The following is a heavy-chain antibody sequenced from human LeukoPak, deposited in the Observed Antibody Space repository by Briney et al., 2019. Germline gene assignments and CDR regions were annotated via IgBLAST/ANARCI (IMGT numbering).Heavy chain of an antibody. CDR3: ARAGDCSSTSCYYYYYMDV. J-gene: IGHJ6*03. V-gene: IGHV1-69*13. CDR2: IIPIFDTA. Sequence: SVKVSCKASGGTFSSYAISWVRQAPGQGLEWTGGIIPIFDTANYAQKFQGRVTITADESTSTAYMELSSLRSEDTAVYYCARAGDCSSTSCYYYYYMDVWGKGTTVTVSS. CDR1: GGTFSSYA. D-gene: IGHD2-2*01.